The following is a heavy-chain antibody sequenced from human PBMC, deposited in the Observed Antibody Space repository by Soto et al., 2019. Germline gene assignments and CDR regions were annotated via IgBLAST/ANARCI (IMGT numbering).Heavy chain of an antibody. D-gene: IGHD3-10*01. J-gene: IGHJ5*01. V-gene: IGHV4-34*01. Sequence: PSETLSLTCAVYGGSFSGYYLSWIRQPPGKGLEWIVTVYYNENTYYNPSLRSRVAISVDTAKNQFSLNLRSVTAADTAVYFCERRERYYGSPGWFDPWGQGTLVTVS. CDR2: VYYNENT. CDR3: ERRERYYGSPGWFDP. CDR1: GGSFSGYY.